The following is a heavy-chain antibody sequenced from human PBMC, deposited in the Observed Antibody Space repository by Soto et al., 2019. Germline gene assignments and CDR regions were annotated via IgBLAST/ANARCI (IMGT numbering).Heavy chain of an antibody. Sequence: QITFKESGPTLVKPTQTLTLTCTFSGFSLSTNGVTVGWIRQPPGNALEWLAFIYVDAYERYSPALKRRLTITKDTSKNQAVLTMTNMAPVDTATYYCVHRLVNPYMLDHWGQGTLVPVSS. J-gene: IGHJ4*02. CDR2: IYVDAYE. V-gene: IGHV2-5*02. CDR1: GFSLSTNGVT. CDR3: VHRLVNPYMLDH. D-gene: IGHD3-16*01.